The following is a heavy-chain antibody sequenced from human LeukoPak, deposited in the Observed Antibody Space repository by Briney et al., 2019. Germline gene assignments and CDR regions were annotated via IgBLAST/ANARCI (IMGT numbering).Heavy chain of an antibody. CDR3: AKECRISGCLDY. D-gene: IGHD6-19*01. CDR1: GFAFDDYS. CDR2: FSWDGGST. V-gene: IGHV3-43*01. J-gene: IGHJ4*02. Sequence: SGGSLRLSCAASGFAFDDYSMHWVRQAPGKGLEWVSLFSWDGGSTYYADSVKGRFTISRDNSKRSLYLQMNSLTTEDTALYYCAKECRISGCLDYWGQGTLVIVSP.